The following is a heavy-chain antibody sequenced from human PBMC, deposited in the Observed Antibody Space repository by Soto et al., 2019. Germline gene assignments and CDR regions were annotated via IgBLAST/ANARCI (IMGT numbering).Heavy chain of an antibody. CDR3: ARDLAAADY. J-gene: IGHJ4*02. D-gene: IGHD6-13*01. Sequence: HVQLVQSGAEVKKPGASVKVSCKASGYIFINYYIHWVRQAPGQGPEWMGIINPTGGSTNYAQKFQGRITLTMDTSTSTVYMELSSLRFEDTAVYYCARDLAAADYWGQGTLVTVSS. CDR2: INPTGGST. CDR1: GYIFINYY. V-gene: IGHV1-46*01.